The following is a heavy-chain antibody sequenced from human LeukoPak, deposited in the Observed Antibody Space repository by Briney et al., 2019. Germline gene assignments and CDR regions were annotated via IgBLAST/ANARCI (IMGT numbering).Heavy chain of an antibody. CDR3: ARGPIVGATSPFDD. Sequence: GASVKVSCKASGYTFTSYAMHWVRQAPGQRLEWMGWINAGNGNTKYSQKFQGRVTITRDTSASTAYMELSSLRSEDTALYYCARGPIVGATSPFDDWGQGTLVTVSS. D-gene: IGHD1-26*01. CDR2: INAGNGNT. J-gene: IGHJ4*02. CDR1: GYTFTSYA. V-gene: IGHV1-3*01.